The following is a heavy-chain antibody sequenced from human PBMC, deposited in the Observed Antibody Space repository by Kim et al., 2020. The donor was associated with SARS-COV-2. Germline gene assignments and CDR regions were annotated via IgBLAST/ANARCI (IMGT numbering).Heavy chain of an antibody. Sequence: GGSLRLSCAASGFTFSSYGMSWVRQAPGKGLEWVSTLPKSGGNTFYADSVKGRFTISRDISKNTLYLQMNSLRAEDTAVYYCAKRDSSGYYYFEYWGQGT. CDR2: LPKSGGNT. D-gene: IGHD3-22*01. V-gene: IGHV3-23*01. CDR3: AKRDSSGYYYFEY. CDR1: GFTFSSYG. J-gene: IGHJ4*02.